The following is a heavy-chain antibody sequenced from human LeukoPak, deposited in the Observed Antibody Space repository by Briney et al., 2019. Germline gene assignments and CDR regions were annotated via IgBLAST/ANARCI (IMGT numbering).Heavy chain of an antibody. CDR3: AKGMNNAPEY. V-gene: IGHV3-23*01. Sequence: PGGSLRLSCAASGFTFSTYAMSWVRQAPGRGLEWVSSLSGSGDGTYYADSVKGRFTISRANSEYTLYLQMNSLRAEDTAIYYCAKGMNNAPEYWGQGTLVTASS. CDR1: GFTFSTYA. J-gene: IGHJ4*02. D-gene: IGHD1-14*01. CDR2: LSGSGDGT.